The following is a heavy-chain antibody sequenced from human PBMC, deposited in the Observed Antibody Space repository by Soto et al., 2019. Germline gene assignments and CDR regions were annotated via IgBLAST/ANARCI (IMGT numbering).Heavy chain of an antibody. Sequence: EVQLLESGGGLVQPGGSLRLSCAASGFTFSSYARRWVRQPPVKGLEWVSAIRGSGGSTYYEDSVKGRLTISRDNYKNTLYLQMNSVRASYTAVYYCARRGSGRYYDYWGQGTLVTVSS. CDR3: ARRGSGRYYDY. V-gene: IGHV3-23*01. J-gene: IGHJ4*02. D-gene: IGHD1-26*01. CDR2: IRGSGGST. CDR1: GFTFSSYA.